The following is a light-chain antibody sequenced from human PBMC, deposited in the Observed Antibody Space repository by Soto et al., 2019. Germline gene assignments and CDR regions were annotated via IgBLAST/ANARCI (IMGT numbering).Light chain of an antibody. V-gene: IGKV3-11*01. CDR2: DTS. Sequence: EIVLTQSPATLSLSPGDRVTLSCRASQSVTTSLAWYQHQPGQAPRLLIYDTSNRPTGIPARFSGSGSGTHFTLTISSLEPEDFAVYYCQHRSNWPSVTFGGGTKLEIK. J-gene: IGKJ4*01. CDR1: QSVTTS. CDR3: QHRSNWPSVT.